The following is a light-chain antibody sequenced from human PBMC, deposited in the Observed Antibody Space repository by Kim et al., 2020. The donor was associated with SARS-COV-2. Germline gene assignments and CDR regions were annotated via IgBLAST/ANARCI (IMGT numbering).Light chain of an antibody. CDR3: LQLMSYPRT. CDR2: DAS. J-gene: IGKJ1*01. V-gene: IGKV1-9*01. CDR1: QGISTY. Sequence: ACVGDRVTITCRARQGISTYLAWYQQYPGKAPKILIYDASTLQSGVPSRFRGSGSGTEFSLTISSLQPEDFAIYYCLQLMSYPRTFGQGTKVDIK.